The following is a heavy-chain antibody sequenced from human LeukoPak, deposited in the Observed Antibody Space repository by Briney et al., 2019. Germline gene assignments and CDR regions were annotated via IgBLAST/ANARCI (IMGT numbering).Heavy chain of an antibody. CDR3: AKGYISGSYYVHDVFDV. V-gene: IGHV3-23*01. J-gene: IGHJ3*01. Sequence: GSLRLSCAASGFTFSSYAMSWVRQAPGKGLEWVSAISGSGGSAYYADSVKGRFTISRDNSKNTLYLQMNSLRAEDTAVYYCAKGYISGSYYVHDVFDVWGQGTMVTVSP. CDR1: GFTFSSYA. CDR2: ISGSGGSA. D-gene: IGHD3-10*01.